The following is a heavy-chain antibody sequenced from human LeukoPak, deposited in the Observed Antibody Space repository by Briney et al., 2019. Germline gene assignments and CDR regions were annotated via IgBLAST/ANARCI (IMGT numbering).Heavy chain of an antibody. D-gene: IGHD3-10*01. V-gene: IGHV4-59*12. Sequence: SETLSLTCTVSGGSISSYYWSWLRQPPGKGLEWIGYIYYSGSTNYNPSLKSRVTISVDTSKNQFSLKLSSVTAADTAVYYCARVAGDLYYYGSGYLVSPQRRYFQHWGQGTLVTVSS. CDR3: ARVAGDLYYYGSGYLVSPQRRYFQH. CDR2: IYYSGST. CDR1: GGSISSYY. J-gene: IGHJ1*01.